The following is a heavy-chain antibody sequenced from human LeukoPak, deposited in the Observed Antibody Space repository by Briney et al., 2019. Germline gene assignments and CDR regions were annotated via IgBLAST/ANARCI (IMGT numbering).Heavy chain of an antibody. D-gene: IGHD2-15*01. J-gene: IGHJ4*02. CDR2: ISSSGSAI. CDR1: EFTFSSYW. CDR3: VRVKGSYFDY. Sequence: GGSLRLSCAASEFTFSSYWMSWVRQAPGKGLEWVSYISSSGSAIYYVDSVKGRLTVSRDNAKNSLFLQMNSPRAEDTAVYYCVRVKGSYFDYWGQGALVTVSS. V-gene: IGHV3-48*01.